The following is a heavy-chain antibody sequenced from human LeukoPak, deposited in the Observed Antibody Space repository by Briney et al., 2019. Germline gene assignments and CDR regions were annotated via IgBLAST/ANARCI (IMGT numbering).Heavy chain of an antibody. J-gene: IGHJ5*02. V-gene: IGHV5-51*01. CDR2: IYPGDSDT. Sequence: GESLKISCKGSGYSFTSYWIGWVRQMPGKGLEWMGIIYPGDSDTRYSPSFQGQVTISADKSINTAYLQWSSLKASDTAMYYCARTHSGYDPYNWFDPWGQGTLVTVSS. CDR3: ARTHSGYDPYNWFDP. D-gene: IGHD5-12*01. CDR1: GYSFTSYW.